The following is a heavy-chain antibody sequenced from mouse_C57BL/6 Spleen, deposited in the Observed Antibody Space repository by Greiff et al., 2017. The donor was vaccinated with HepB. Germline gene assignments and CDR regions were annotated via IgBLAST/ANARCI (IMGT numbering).Heavy chain of an antibody. D-gene: IGHD4-1*01. V-gene: IGHV1-53*01. CDR3: ARGRGTNWDLFYAMDY. Sequence: VQLQQSGTELVKPGASVKLSCKASGYTFTSYWMHWVKQRPGQGLEWIGNINPSNGGTNYNEKFKSKATLTVDKSSSTAYMQLSSLTSEDSAVYYWARGRGTNWDLFYAMDYWGQGTSVTVSS. CDR1: GYTFTSYW. CDR2: INPSNGGT. J-gene: IGHJ4*01.